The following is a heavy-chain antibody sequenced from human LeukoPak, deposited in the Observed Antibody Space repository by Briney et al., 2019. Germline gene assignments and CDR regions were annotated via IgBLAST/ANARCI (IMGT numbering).Heavy chain of an antibody. D-gene: IGHD3-16*02. CDR2: TSDSGSS. V-gene: IGHV4-59*08. CDR3: ARIVRQDGGYLDL. J-gene: IGHJ2*01. CDR1: AGSISAYY. Sequence: SETLSLTCTVSAGSISAYYWTWIRQPPGKGLEWIGYTSDSGSSNYKSSLKSRVSMSVDTSKRQFSLTPTSVTAADTAVYYCARIVRQDGGYLDLWGRGSLVTVSS.